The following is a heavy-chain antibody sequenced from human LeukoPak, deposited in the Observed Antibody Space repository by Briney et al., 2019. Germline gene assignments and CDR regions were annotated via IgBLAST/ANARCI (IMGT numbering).Heavy chain of an antibody. CDR1: GFTFSNAW. J-gene: IGHJ4*02. CDR3: TTDDYGDLVFDY. D-gene: IGHD4-17*01. Sequence: KPGGSLRLSCAASGFTFSNAWMSWVRQAPGKRLEWVGRIKSKTDGGTTDYAAPVKGRFTISRDDSKNTLYLQMNSLKTEDTAVYYCTTDDYGDLVFDYWGQGTLVTVSS. V-gene: IGHV3-15*01. CDR2: IKSKTDGGTT.